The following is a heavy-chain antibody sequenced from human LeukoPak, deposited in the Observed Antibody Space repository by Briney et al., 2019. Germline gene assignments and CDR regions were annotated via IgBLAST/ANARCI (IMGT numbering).Heavy chain of an antibody. V-gene: IGHV3-74*01. Sequence: GGSLRLSCAASGFTFSSYWMHWVRQAPGKGLVWVSRINSHGSSTTYADSVEGRFTISRDNAENTLYLQMNSLRAEDTAVDYCARERLLPFDYWGQGTLVTVSS. CDR3: ARERLLPFDY. J-gene: IGHJ4*02. D-gene: IGHD2-15*01. CDR2: INSHGSST. CDR1: GFTFSSYW.